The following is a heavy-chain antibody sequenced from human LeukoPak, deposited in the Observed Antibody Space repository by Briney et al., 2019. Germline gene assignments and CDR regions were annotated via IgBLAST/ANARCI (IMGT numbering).Heavy chain of an antibody. CDR2: TSSSGGIM. D-gene: IGHD2-15*01. Sequence: PGGSLRLSCAASGFTFSDYDMSWLRQAPGKGLEWVAKTSSSGGIMYYADSLKGRFSISRDNAQKSLYLQMTSLRAEDAALYYCARERIRAAVTGWFDSWGQGTLVTVSS. V-gene: IGHV3-11*04. CDR3: ARERIRAAVTGWFDS. CDR1: GFTFSDYD. J-gene: IGHJ5*01.